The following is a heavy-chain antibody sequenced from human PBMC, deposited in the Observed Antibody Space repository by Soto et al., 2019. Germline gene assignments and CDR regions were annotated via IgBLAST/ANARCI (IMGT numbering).Heavy chain of an antibody. CDR3: ARDGYSYGDYYYYGMDV. D-gene: IGHD5-18*01. Sequence: SETLSLTCTVSGGSISSYYWSWIRQPPGKGLEWIGYIYYSGSTNYNPSLKSRVTISVDTSKNQFSLKLSSVTAADTAVYYCARDGYSYGDYYYYGMDVWGQGTTVTVSS. J-gene: IGHJ6*02. CDR2: IYYSGST. V-gene: IGHV4-59*01. CDR1: GGSISSYY.